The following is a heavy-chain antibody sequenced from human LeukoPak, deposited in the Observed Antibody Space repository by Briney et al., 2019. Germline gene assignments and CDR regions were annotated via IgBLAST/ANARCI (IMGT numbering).Heavy chain of an antibody. CDR3: ARGLGPSDEIYYYGMDV. CDR1: GYTFTSYV. D-gene: IGHD5-24*01. V-gene: IGHV1-18*01. J-gene: IGHJ6*02. Sequence: ASVKVSCKASGYTFTSYVISWVRQAPGQGLEWMGWISAYNGNTNYAQKLQGRVTMTTDTSTSTAYMELRSLRSDDTAVYYCARGLGPSDEIYYYGMDVWGQGTTVTVSS. CDR2: ISAYNGNT.